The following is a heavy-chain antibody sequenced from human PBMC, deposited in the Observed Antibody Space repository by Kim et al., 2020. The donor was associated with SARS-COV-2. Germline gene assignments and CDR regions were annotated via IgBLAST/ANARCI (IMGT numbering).Heavy chain of an antibody. CDR1: GFTFSSYA. J-gene: IGHJ4*02. D-gene: IGHD3-22*01. Sequence: GGSLRLSCAASGFTFSSYAMSWVRQAPGKGLEWVSAISGSGGSTYYADSVKGRFTISRDNSKNTLYLQMNSLRAEDTAVYYCAKHQGVVVIEYYFDYWGQGTLVTVSS. CDR2: ISGSGGST. V-gene: IGHV3-23*01. CDR3: AKHQGVVVIEYYFDY.